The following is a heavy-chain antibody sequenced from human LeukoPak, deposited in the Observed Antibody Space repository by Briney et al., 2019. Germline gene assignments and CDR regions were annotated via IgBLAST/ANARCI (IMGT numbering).Heavy chain of an antibody. J-gene: IGHJ4*02. CDR3: ARASGGFLD. Sequence: GGSLRLSCAASGFTLSSYSMNWVRQAPGKGLEWVSSISTSSSYIYYADSVKGRFSISRDNAKDSLYLQMNSLRAEDTAVYYCARASGGFLDWGQGTLVTVSS. V-gene: IGHV3-21*01. CDR1: GFTLSSYS. D-gene: IGHD5-12*01. CDR2: ISTSSSYI.